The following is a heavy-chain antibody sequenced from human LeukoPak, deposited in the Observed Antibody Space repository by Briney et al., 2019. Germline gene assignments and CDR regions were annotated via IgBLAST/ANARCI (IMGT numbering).Heavy chain of an antibody. CDR1: GFTFSSYG. CDR2: IWYDGTNK. Sequence: PGGSLRLSCAASGFTFSSYGMHWVRQAPGKGLEWVAVIWYDGTNKYYADSVKGRFTISRDNSKNTLFLQMSGLRAEDTAVYYCARAAYDSGGYLTLWGQGTLVTVSS. V-gene: IGHV3-33*01. D-gene: IGHD3-22*01. CDR3: ARAAYDSGGYLTL. J-gene: IGHJ4*02.